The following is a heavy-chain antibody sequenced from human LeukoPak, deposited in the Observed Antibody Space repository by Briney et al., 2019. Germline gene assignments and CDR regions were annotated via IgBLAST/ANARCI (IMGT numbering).Heavy chain of an antibody. J-gene: IGHJ3*02. D-gene: IGHD4-23*01. Sequence: PSETLSLTCTVSGGSLSSSYWSCIRQPAGPGLEWIGRIYTIGSTKYNPSLKSRVTMSVDTSKNQFSLELSSVTAADTAVYHCARWPQHDYGGNSNNAFDIWGQGTMVTVSS. V-gene: IGHV4-4*07. CDR3: ARWPQHDYGGNSNNAFDI. CDR1: GGSLSSSY. CDR2: IYTIGST.